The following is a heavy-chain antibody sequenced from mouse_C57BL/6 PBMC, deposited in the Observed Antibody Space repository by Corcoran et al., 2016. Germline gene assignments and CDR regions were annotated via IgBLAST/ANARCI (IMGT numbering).Heavy chain of an antibody. CDR1: GYAFRSYW. CDR2: IYPGDGDT. J-gene: IGHJ3*01. Sequence: QVQLQQSGAELVKPGASVKISCKASGYAFRSYWMNWVKQRPGKGLEWIGQIYPGDGDTNYNGKFKGKATLTADKSSSTAYMQLSSLTSEDSAVYFCARGYYDYDPALFAYWGQGTLVTVSA. D-gene: IGHD2-4*01. CDR3: ARGYYDYDPALFAY. V-gene: IGHV1-80*01.